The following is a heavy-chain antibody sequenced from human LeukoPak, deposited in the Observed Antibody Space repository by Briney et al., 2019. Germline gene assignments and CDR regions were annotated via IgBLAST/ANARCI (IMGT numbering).Heavy chain of an antibody. J-gene: IGHJ4*02. D-gene: IGHD3-22*01. CDR2: ISAYNGNT. CDR1: GYTFTSYG. Sequence: ASVKVSCKASGYTFTSYGISWVRQAPGQGPEWMGWISAYNGNTNYAQKLQGRVTMTTDTSTSTAYMELRSLRSDDTAVYYCARDKALTMIATFDYWGQGTLVTVSS. V-gene: IGHV1-18*01. CDR3: ARDKALTMIATFDY.